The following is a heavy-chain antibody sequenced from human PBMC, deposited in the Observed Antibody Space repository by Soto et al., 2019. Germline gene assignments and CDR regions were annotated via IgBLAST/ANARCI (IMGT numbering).Heavy chain of an antibody. CDR2: INPSGGST. J-gene: IGHJ4*02. V-gene: IGHV1-46*01. CDR1: GYTFTSYY. Sequence: GASVKVSCKAPGYTFTSYYMHLVRPAPGQWLEWMGIINPSGGSTSYAQKFQGRVTMTRDTSTSTVYMELSSLRSEDTAVYYCARDFPPGKAAAVGYWGQGTLVTVSS. CDR3: ARDFPPGKAAAVGY. D-gene: IGHD6-13*01.